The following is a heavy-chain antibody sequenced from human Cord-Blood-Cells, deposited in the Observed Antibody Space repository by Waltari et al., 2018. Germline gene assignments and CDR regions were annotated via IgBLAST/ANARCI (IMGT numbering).Heavy chain of an antibody. CDR3: ARGLRFFDY. Sequence: QVQLVQSGAEVKKPGVPVKVSSKASGYTFPTFCIRWVRQAPGQGLEWMGWISAYNGNTNYAQKLQGRVTMTTDTSTSTAYMELRSLRSDDTAVYYCARGLRFFDYWGQGTLVTVSS. CDR1: GYTFPTFC. J-gene: IGHJ4*02. D-gene: IGHD3-3*01. CDR2: ISAYNGNT. V-gene: IGHV1-18*01.